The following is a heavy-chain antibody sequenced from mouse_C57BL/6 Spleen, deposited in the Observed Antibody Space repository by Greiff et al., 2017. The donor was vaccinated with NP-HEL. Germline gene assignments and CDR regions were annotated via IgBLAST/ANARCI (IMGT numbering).Heavy chain of an antibody. CDR1: GYTFTSYG. D-gene: IGHD3-2*02. V-gene: IGHV1-81*01. CDR2: IYPRSGNT. J-gene: IGHJ4*01. Sequence: QVQLKESGAELARPGASVKLSCKASGYTFTSYGISWVKQRTGQGLEWIGEIYPRSGNTYYNEKFKGKATLTADKSSSTAYMELRSLTSEDSAVYFCARGPAQWAMDYWGQGTSVTVSS. CDR3: ARGPAQWAMDY.